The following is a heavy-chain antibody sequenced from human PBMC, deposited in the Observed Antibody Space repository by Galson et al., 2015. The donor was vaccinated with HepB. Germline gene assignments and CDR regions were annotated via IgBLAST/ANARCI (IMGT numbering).Heavy chain of an antibody. D-gene: IGHD6-19*01. CDR2: IGTAGDT. CDR3: ARGRAVADPYYYYGMDV. V-gene: IGHV3-13*01. J-gene: IGHJ6*02. Sequence: SLRLSCAASGFTFSSYDMHWVRQATGKGLEWVSAIGTAGDTYYPGSVKGRFTISRENAKNSLYLQMNSLRAGDTAVYYCARGRAVADPYYYYGMDVWGQGTTVTVSS. CDR1: GFTFSSYD.